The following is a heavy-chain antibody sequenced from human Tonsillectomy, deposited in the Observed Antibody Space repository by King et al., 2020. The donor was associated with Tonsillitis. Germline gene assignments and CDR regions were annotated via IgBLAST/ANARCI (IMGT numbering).Heavy chain of an antibody. CDR2: IRHDGTNK. J-gene: IGHJ3*02. CDR3: AKFRVGRHWAENDACDI. Sequence: VQLVESGGGVVQPGGSLRLSCAASGFTFSTCGMHWVRQAPGKGLEWVTFIRHDGTNKYYADSVKGRFAISRDNSKNMLYQQMNRPKPEDTALDYCAKFRVGRHWAENDACDIWGQGKMVTVSS. CDR1: GFTFSTCG. V-gene: IGHV3-30*02. D-gene: IGHD3-16*01.